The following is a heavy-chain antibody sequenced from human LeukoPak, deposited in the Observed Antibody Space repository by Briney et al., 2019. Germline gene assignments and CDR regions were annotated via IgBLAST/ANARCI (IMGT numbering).Heavy chain of an antibody. CDR2: ISWNSGSI. J-gene: IGHJ5*02. V-gene: IGHV3-9*01. CDR3: AKEPGIAADAT. Sequence: PGRSLRLSCAASGFTFDDYAMHWVRQAPGKGLEWVSGISWNSGSIGYADSVKGRFTISRDNAKNSLYLQMNSLRAEDTALYYCAKEPGIAADATWGQGTLVTVSS. D-gene: IGHD6-13*01. CDR1: GFTFDDYA.